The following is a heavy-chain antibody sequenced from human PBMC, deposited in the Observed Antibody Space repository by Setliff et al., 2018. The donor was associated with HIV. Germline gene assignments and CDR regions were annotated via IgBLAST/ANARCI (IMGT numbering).Heavy chain of an antibody. CDR1: GGSVGSGSYY. V-gene: IGHV4-39*07. CDR3: AREGGQGYSGSGSFYHRNFDL. Sequence: SETLSLTCTVSGGSVGSGSYYWGWIRQPPGKGLEWIGSIYHSGSTYYNPSLKSRLILSVDTSTSQFSLKLTSVTAADTALYYCAREGGQGYSGSGSFYHRNFDLWGRGTLVTVSS. CDR2: IYHSGST. J-gene: IGHJ2*01. D-gene: IGHD3-10*01.